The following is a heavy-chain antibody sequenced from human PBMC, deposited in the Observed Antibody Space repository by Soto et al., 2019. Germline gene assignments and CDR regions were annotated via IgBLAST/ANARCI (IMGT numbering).Heavy chain of an antibody. CDR2: TYYRSKWYY. CDR3: ARGEQYSGRIFNY. V-gene: IGHV6-1*01. Sequence: SQTLSLTCAITGDSVSSNSAGWSWVRQSPSRGLEWLGRTYYRSKWYYEYAVSVRGRITINQDTSKNQYSTQLNSVNPEDTAANFWARGEQYSGRIFNYWGRGTLGTFSS. J-gene: IGHJ4*02. D-gene: IGHD1-26*01. CDR1: GDSVSSNSAG.